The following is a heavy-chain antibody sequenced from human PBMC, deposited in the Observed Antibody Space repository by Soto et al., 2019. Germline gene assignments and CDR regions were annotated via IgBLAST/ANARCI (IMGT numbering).Heavy chain of an antibody. D-gene: IGHD2-2*01. CDR1: GFTFSSYG. Sequence: PGGSLRLSCAASGFTFSSYGMHWVRQAPGKGLEWVAVIWYDGSNKYYADSVKGRFTISRDNSKNTLYLQMNSLRAEDTAVYYCAGGYCSSTSCHSAFGYWGQGTLVTVSS. CDR2: IWYDGSNK. CDR3: AGGYCSSTSCHSAFGY. J-gene: IGHJ4*02. V-gene: IGHV3-33*01.